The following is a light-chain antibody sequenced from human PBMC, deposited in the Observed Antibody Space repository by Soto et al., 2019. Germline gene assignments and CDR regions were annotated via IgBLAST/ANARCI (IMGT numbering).Light chain of an antibody. CDR2: DVT. J-gene: IGLJ1*01. V-gene: IGLV2-14*01. CDR3: SSYTSSSTRV. CDR1: SSDVGAYDF. Sequence: QSALTQPASVSGSPGQSITISCTGTSSDVGAYDFVSWYQHYPGKAPKLVTFDVTHRPPGISDRFSGSKSANTASLTISGLQAEDEAFYYCSSYTSSSTRVFGTGTKLTVL.